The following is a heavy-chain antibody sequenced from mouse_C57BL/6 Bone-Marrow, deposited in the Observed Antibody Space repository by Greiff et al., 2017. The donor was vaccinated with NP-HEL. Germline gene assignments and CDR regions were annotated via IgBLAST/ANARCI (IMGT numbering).Heavy chain of an antibody. D-gene: IGHD2-4*01. J-gene: IGHJ4*01. CDR1: GFTFSDYY. Sequence: EVNLVESGGGLVQPGGSLKLSCAASGFTFSDYYMYWVRQTPEKRLEWVAYISNGGGSTYYPDTVKGRFTISRANAKNTLYLQMSRLKSEDTAMYYCARHPDYDYDRYAMDYWGQGTSVTVSS. CDR3: ARHPDYDYDRYAMDY. CDR2: ISNGGGST. V-gene: IGHV5-12*01.